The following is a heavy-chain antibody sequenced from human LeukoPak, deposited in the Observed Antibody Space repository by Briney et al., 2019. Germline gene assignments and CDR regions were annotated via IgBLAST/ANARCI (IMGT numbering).Heavy chain of an antibody. CDR2: INPNSGGT. D-gene: IGHD3-9*01. J-gene: IGHJ4*02. Sequence: ASVKVSCKACGYTFTVYYMHWVRQAPGQGLEGVGGINPNSGGTHYEQKCHGWLTMTSDTSISTAYMELSRLRSDDTAVYYWARGYYAILTDQYYFHYWGQGTLVTVSS. CDR3: ARGYYAILTDQYYFHY. CDR1: GYTFTVYY. V-gene: IGHV1-2*04.